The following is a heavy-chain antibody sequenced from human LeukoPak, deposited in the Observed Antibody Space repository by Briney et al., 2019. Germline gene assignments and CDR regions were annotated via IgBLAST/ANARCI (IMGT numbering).Heavy chain of an antibody. Sequence: GGSLRLSCAASGFTFSNYWIHWVRQVPGKGLVWVSRIDSDGTTTRYADSVKGRFTISRDNAKNTVYLQMNSLRAEDTAVYYCAKDIKVGATRGNPWGQGTLVTVSS. V-gene: IGHV3-74*01. CDR2: IDSDGTTT. D-gene: IGHD1-26*01. CDR1: GFTFSNYW. J-gene: IGHJ5*02. CDR3: AKDIKVGATRGNP.